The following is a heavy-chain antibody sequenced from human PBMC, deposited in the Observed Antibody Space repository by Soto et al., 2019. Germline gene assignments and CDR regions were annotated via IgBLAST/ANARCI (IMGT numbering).Heavy chain of an antibody. CDR2: ISAYNGNT. V-gene: IGHV1-18*01. CDR1: GYTFTSYG. CDR3: ARDWGGEATYYYGSGMDV. D-gene: IGHD3-10*01. J-gene: IGHJ6*02. Sequence: GASVKVSCKASGYTFTSYGISWVRQAPGQGLEWMGWISAYNGNTNYAQKLQGRVTMTTDTSTSTAYMELRSLRSDDTAVYYCARDWGGEATYYYGSGMDVWGQGTTVTVSS.